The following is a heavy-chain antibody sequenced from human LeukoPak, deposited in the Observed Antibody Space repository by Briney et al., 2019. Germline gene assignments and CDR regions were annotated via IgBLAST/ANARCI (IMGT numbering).Heavy chain of an antibody. J-gene: IGHJ3*02. D-gene: IGHD1-26*01. CDR3: AREPPADSGSNDAFDI. V-gene: IGHV4-39*02. CDR2: IYYSGST. Sequence: SETLSLTCTVSGGSISSSSYYWGWIRQPPGKGLEWIGSIYYSGSTYYNPSLKSRVTIPVDTSKNQFSLKLSSVTAADTAVYYCAREPPADSGSNDAFDIWGQGTMVTVSS. CDR1: GGSISSSSYY.